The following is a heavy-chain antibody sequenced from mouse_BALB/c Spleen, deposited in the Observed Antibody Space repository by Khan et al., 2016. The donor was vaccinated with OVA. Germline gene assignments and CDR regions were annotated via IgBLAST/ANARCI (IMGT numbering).Heavy chain of an antibody. D-gene: IGHD2-10*01. J-gene: IGHJ4*01. Sequence: QVQLKESGPGLVAPSQSLSITCTISGFSLTNYGVHWLRQPPGRGLEWLVVIWSDGSTTYNSALKSRLSISKDNSKSHASLKMNSLQTDDTAMYYCARQPYYHYNSMDYWGQGTSVTVSS. V-gene: IGHV2-6-1*01. CDR2: IWSDGST. CDR3: ARQPYYHYNSMDY. CDR1: GFSLTNYG.